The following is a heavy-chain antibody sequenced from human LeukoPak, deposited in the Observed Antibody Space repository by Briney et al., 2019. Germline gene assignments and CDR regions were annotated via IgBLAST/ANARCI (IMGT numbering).Heavy chain of an antibody. J-gene: IGHJ5*02. CDR3: ARDLYYYGSGSLDP. Sequence: PSETLSLTCTVSGYSISSGYYWGWIRQPPGKGLEWIGSIYHSGSTYYNPSLKSRVTISVDTSKNQFSLKLTSVTAADTAVYYCARDLYYYGSGSLDPWGQGTLVTVSS. V-gene: IGHV4-38-2*02. CDR2: IYHSGST. CDR1: GYSISSGYY. D-gene: IGHD3-10*01.